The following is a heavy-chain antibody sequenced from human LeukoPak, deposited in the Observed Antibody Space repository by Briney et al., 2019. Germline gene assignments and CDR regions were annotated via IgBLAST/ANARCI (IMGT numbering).Heavy chain of an antibody. CDR1: GFTFSTYA. CDR2: VSTSGRST. CDR3: AKASGSPYYFDY. V-gene: IGHV3-23*01. D-gene: IGHD3-10*01. J-gene: IGHJ4*02. Sequence: GGSLRLSCAASGFTFSTYAMSWVRQAPGKGLEWVSTVSTSGRSTYYADSVKGRFTISRDNSKSTLYLQMNSLRADDTAVYYCAKASGSPYYFDYWGQGTLVTVSS.